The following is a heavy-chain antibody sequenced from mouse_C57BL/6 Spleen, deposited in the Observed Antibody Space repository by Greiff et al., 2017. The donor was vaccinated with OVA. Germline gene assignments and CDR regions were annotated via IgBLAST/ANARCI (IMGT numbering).Heavy chain of an antibody. Sequence: VQLKESGPVLVKPGASVKMSCKASGYTFTDYYMNWVKQSHGKSLEWIGVINPYNGGTSYNQKFKGKATLTVDKSSSTAYMELNSLTSEDSAVYYCARGYGTGYWYFDVWGTGTTVTVSS. D-gene: IGHD2-10*02. CDR2: INPYNGGT. CDR3: ARGYGTGYWYFDV. CDR1: GYTFTDYY. J-gene: IGHJ1*03. V-gene: IGHV1-19*01.